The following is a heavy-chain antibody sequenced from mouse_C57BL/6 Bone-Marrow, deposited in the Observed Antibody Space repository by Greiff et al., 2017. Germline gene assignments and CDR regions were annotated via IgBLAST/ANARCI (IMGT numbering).Heavy chain of an antibody. D-gene: IGHD1-1*01. J-gene: IGHJ3*01. CDR3: ARDYYYYGSSYPFAY. CDR2: SRHKANDYNT. V-gene: IGHV7-1*01. CDR1: GFTFSDFY. Sequence: EVKVVESGGGLVQSGRSLSLSCATSGFTFSDFYMEWVRHAPGKGLEWIAASRHKANDYNTEYSASVKGRFIVSRDTSPSSLYLQMNALRAEDTARYYCARDYYYYGSSYPFAYWGQGTLVTVSA.